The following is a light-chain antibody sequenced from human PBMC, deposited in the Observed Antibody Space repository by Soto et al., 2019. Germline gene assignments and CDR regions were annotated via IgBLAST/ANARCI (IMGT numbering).Light chain of an antibody. J-gene: IGKJ5*01. CDR2: DVS. V-gene: IGKV3-11*01. CDR3: QQRSNWPRT. CDR1: QSVSSN. Sequence: EIVMTQSPVTLSVSPGERATLSCRASQSVSSNLAWYQQKPGQAPSLLIYDVSNRATGIPARFSGSGSGTDFTLTISSLEPEDFAVYYCQQRSNWPRTFGQGTRLEIK.